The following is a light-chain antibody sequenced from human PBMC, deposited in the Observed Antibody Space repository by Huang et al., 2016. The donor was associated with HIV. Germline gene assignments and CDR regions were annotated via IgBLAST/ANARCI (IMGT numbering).Light chain of an antibody. Sequence: DIQMTQSPSSLSASVGDRVTIPCRASQGISDSLAWYQQKPGKAPKLLLYAASRLESGVPSRFSGSGSGTDYSLTINNLQPEDFSTYYCQQYYSTPTFGQGTKVEIK. J-gene: IGKJ1*01. CDR1: QGISDS. CDR2: AAS. CDR3: QQYYSTPT. V-gene: IGKV1-NL1*01.